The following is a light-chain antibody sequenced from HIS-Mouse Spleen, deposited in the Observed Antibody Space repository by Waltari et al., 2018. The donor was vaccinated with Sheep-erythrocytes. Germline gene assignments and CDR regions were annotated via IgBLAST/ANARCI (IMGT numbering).Light chain of an antibody. CDR2: QDS. CDR1: KLGDKY. CDR3: CSYAGSYNHV. Sequence: SYELTQPPSVSVSPGQTASITCSGDKLGDKYACWYQQKPGQSPVLVIYQDSKRPSGIPGRFSGSNSGNTATLTISGLQAEDEADYYCCSYAGSYNHVFATGTKVTVL. V-gene: IGLV3-1*01. J-gene: IGLJ1*01.